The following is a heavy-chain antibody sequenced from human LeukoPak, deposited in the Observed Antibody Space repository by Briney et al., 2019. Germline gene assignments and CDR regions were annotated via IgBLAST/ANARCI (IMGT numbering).Heavy chain of an antibody. J-gene: IGHJ3*02. CDR2: ISSSSSTL. CDR1: GFTFSTYP. D-gene: IGHD3-10*01. V-gene: IGHV3-48*04. Sequence: GGSLRLSCAASGFTFSTYPMNWVRQAPGKGLEWVSYISSSSSTLYYADSVKGRFTISRDNAKNSLYLQMNSLRAEDTAVYYCARQIQRDPIWFGELGYAFDIWGQGTMVTVSS. CDR3: ARQIQRDPIWFGELGYAFDI.